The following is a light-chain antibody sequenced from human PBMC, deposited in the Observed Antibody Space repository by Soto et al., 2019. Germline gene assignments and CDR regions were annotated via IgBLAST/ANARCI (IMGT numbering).Light chain of an antibody. V-gene: IGKV3-11*01. Sequence: EIVLTQYPATLSLSPEDTATLSCRASQSVSSNLGWYQQKPGQAPRLLIYDASNRATGIPARFSGSGSETDFTLTISSLEPEDFAVYYCQQRSNWPPITFGQGTRLEIK. CDR2: DAS. CDR3: QQRSNWPPIT. CDR1: QSVSSN. J-gene: IGKJ5*01.